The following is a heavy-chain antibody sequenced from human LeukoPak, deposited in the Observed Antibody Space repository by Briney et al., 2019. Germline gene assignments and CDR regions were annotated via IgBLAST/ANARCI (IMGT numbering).Heavy chain of an antibody. CDR1: LGSTINYY. CDR2: ISYSGST. J-gene: IGHJ4*02. Sequence: SETLSLTCTLSLGSTINYYWSWIRHPPRQGLEWIGYISYSGSTNYNPSLKSRVTLSVDTSKNQFSLKLTSVTAADTAVYYCARGYSGSSGYYLAAYWGQGTLVTVYS. CDR3: ARGYSGSSGYYLAAY. V-gene: IGHV4-59*01. D-gene: IGHD3-22*01.